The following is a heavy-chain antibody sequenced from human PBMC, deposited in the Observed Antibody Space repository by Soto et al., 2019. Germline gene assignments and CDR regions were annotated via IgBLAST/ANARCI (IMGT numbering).Heavy chain of an antibody. Sequence: GGSLRLSCAASGFIFRNYAMSWVRQAPGKGLEWVSGISSSGGTTHVADSVKGRFTISRDNSQNTLYLQMNSLRVEDTAVYYCGKDPNGDYIGAFDIWGQGTMVTVS. CDR3: GKDPNGDYIGAFDI. V-gene: IGHV3-23*01. CDR2: ISSSGGTT. D-gene: IGHD4-17*01. CDR1: GFIFRNYA. J-gene: IGHJ3*02.